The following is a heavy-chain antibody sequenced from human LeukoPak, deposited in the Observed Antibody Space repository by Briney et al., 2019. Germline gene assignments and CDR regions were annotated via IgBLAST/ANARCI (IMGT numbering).Heavy chain of an antibody. Sequence: SETLSLTCAVYGGSFSGYYWSWIHQPPGKGLEWIGEINHSGSTNYNPSLKSRVTISVDTSKNQFSLKLSSVTAADTAVYYCARIVGTTMIVVVTPDAFDIWGQGTMVTVSS. D-gene: IGHD3-22*01. CDR2: INHSGST. CDR3: ARIVGTTMIVVVTPDAFDI. V-gene: IGHV4-34*01. J-gene: IGHJ3*02. CDR1: GGSFSGYY.